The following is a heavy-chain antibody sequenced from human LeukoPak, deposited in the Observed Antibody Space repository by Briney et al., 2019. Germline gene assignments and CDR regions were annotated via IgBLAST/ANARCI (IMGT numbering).Heavy chain of an antibody. D-gene: IGHD3-10*01. J-gene: IGHJ4*02. Sequence: PGGSPRLSCAASGFTFSSYAMSWVRQAPGEGLEWVSVISGSGGSTYYAESVKARFTISRDNSKNTVYLQMNSLRAEDTAVYYCAKGSDLWFGETWGQGTLVTVSS. CDR2: ISGSGGST. V-gene: IGHV3-23*01. CDR1: GFTFSSYA. CDR3: AKGSDLWFGET.